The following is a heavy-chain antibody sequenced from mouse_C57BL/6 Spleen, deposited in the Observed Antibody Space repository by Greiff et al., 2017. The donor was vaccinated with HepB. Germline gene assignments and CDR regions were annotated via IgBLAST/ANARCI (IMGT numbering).Heavy chain of an antibody. V-gene: IGHV1-52*01. CDR3: ALRGYYGSSYGRGFDY. CDR1: GYTFTSYW. D-gene: IGHD1-1*01. J-gene: IGHJ2*01. Sequence: VKLQQPGAELVRPGSSVKLSCKASGYTFTSYWMHWVKQRPIQGLEWIGNIDPSDSETHYNQKFKDKATLTVDKSSSTAYMQLSSLTSEDSAVYYCALRGYYGSSYGRGFDYWGQGTTLTVSS. CDR2: IDPSDSET.